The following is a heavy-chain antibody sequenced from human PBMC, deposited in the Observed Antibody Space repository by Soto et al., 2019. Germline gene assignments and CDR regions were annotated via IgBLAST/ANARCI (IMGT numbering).Heavy chain of an antibody. CDR2: IYPGDSDT. Sequence: EVHLVQSGAEMKKPGESLKISCEGSGYTFTNYWIGWVRQMPGKGLEWMGIIYPGDSDTRYSPSFQGQVTFSADKSTTSAYLQWSSRKASDTAIYFCARRARGNWAFDYWGQGTLVTVSS. J-gene: IGHJ4*02. V-gene: IGHV5-51*03. D-gene: IGHD3-16*01. CDR3: ARRARGNWAFDY. CDR1: GYTFTNYW.